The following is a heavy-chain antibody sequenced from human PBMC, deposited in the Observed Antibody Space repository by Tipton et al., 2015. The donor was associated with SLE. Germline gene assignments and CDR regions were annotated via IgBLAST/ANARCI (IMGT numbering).Heavy chain of an antibody. V-gene: IGHV4-59*08. Sequence: TLSLTCTVSGGSISSHYWSWIRQPPGKRLEWIGYIYYSGSTNYNPSLKSRVTISVDTSKNQFSLKLNSVTAADTAVYYCARGVQQLGRFDYWGQGTLVTVSS. CDR1: GGSISSHY. CDR2: IYYSGST. D-gene: IGHD6-13*01. J-gene: IGHJ4*02. CDR3: ARGVQQLGRFDY.